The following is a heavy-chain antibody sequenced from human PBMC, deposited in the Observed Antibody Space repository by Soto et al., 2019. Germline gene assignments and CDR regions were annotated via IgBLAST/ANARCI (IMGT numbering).Heavy chain of an antibody. Sequence: EVQLLESGGGLVQPGGSLRLSCAASGFTFSSYAMSWVRQAPGKGLEWVSAISGSGGSTYYADSVKGRFTISRDNSKNTLYLQMNSLRAEDTAVYYCAKDPPGMYGEHMYYFDYWGQGTLVTVSS. D-gene: IGHD4-17*01. CDR1: GFTFSSYA. J-gene: IGHJ4*02. V-gene: IGHV3-23*01. CDR3: AKDPPGMYGEHMYYFDY. CDR2: ISGSGGST.